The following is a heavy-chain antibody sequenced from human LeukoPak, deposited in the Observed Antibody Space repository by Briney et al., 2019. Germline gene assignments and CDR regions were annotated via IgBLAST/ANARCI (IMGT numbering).Heavy chain of an antibody. CDR2: ISGGRNNT. J-gene: IGHJ4*02. Sequence: GGSLRLSCAASGFTFSNYAMSWVRQAPGKGPEWVSGISGGRNNTYYADSVKGRFTISRDNAKNSLYLQMNSLRAEDTAVYYCARIFRYYFDYWGQGTLVTVSS. CDR1: GFTFSNYA. V-gene: IGHV3-21*01. CDR3: ARIFRYYFDY.